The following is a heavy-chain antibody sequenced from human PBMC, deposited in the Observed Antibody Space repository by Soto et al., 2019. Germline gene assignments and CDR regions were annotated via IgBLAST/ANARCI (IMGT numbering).Heavy chain of an antibody. CDR2: IIPILGIA. D-gene: IGHD3-16*01. CDR3: AREVGDGDYYYYYYMDV. J-gene: IGHJ6*03. Sequence: QVQLVQSGAEVKKPGSSVKVSCKASGGTFSSYTISWVRQAPGQGLEWMGRIIPILGIANYAQKFQGRVTMTADKTTSTAYMELSSLRSEDTAVYYCAREVGDGDYYYYYYMDVWGKGTTVTVSS. V-gene: IGHV1-69*08. CDR1: GGTFSSYT.